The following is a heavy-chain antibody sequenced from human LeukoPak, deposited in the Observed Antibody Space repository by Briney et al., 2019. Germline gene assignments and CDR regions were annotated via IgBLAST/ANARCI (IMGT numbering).Heavy chain of an antibody. V-gene: IGHV3-66*01. J-gene: IGHJ4*02. CDR3: ARDGPDY. CDR1: GFTFSSYA. CDR2: IYSGGST. Sequence: GGSLRLSCAASGFTFSSYAMSWVRQAPGKGLEWVSVIYSGGSTYYADSVKGRFTISRDNSKNTLYLQMNSLRAEDTAVYYCARDGPDYWGQGTLVTVSS.